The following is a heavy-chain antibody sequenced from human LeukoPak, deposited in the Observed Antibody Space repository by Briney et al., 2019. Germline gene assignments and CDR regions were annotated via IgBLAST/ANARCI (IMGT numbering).Heavy chain of an antibody. CDR2: IIPIFGTA. CDR3: ARHFSSPPDAFDI. CDR1: GGTFSSYA. Sequence: SVKVSCKASGGTFSSYAISWVRQAPGQGLEWMGGIIPIFGTANYAQKFQGRVTITTDESTSTAYMELSSLRSEDTAVYYCARHFSSPPDAFDIWGQGTMVTVSS. D-gene: IGHD6-19*01. J-gene: IGHJ3*02. V-gene: IGHV1-69*05.